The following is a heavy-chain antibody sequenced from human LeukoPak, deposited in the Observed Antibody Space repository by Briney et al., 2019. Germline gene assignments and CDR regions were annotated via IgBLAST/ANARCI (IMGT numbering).Heavy chain of an antibody. CDR3: ARQDISLDD. Sequence: GGSLRLSCAASGFAFSRHTMHWVRQAPGKGLEWVAVIESDVTNKYHADSVKGRFTISRGNSKNTLYLQMSSLRPEDTALYFCARQDISLDDWRQGTLVTVSS. D-gene: IGHD3-3*02. J-gene: IGHJ4*02. CDR1: GFAFSRHT. V-gene: IGHV3-30-3*01. CDR2: IESDVTNK.